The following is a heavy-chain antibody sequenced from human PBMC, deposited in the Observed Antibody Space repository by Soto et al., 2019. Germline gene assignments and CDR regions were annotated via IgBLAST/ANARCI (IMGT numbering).Heavy chain of an antibody. J-gene: IGHJ4*02. Sequence: ASVKVSCKASGYTFTGYYMHWVRQAPGQGLEWMGWINPNSGGTNYAQKLQGRVTMTTDTSTSTAYMELRSLRSDDTAVYYCARGVVDSSGWSLYYFDYWGQGTLVTVSS. CDR2: INPNSGGT. D-gene: IGHD6-19*01. CDR1: GYTFTGYY. V-gene: IGHV1-2*02. CDR3: ARGVVDSSGWSLYYFDY.